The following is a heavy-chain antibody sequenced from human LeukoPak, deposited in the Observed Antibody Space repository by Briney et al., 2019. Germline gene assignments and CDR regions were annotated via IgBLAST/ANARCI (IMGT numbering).Heavy chain of an antibody. CDR2: IYYSDST. J-gene: IGHJ4*02. CDR3: ARGSGWLQY. CDR1: GGSITSSS. D-gene: IGHD5-24*01. Sequence: PSETLSLTCTVPGGSITSSSWTCIRQPLGKGLEWIGCIYYSDSTNYNPSLKSRVTMSVDTSNNQFSLRLSSVTAADTAVYYCARGSGWLQYRGQGTLVTVSS. V-gene: IGHV4-59*01.